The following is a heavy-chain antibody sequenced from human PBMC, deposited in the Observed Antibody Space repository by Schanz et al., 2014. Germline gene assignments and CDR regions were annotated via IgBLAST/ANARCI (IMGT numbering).Heavy chain of an antibody. CDR3: ARGGVLVLPPGTVKKGNDY. J-gene: IGHJ4*02. V-gene: IGHV1-2*02. D-gene: IGHD3-10*01. CDR1: GYSFSDYF. CDR2: LNPDSGET. Sequence: QVQLVQSGAEVKKPGASVKVSCKTSGYSFSDYFIHWVRQAPGQGLEWMGWLNPDSGETLYAQRFQGRVTLTRGTGIRTAYMDLRSLLSDDAAVYFCARGGVLVLPPGTVKKGNDYWGQGTLVTVSS.